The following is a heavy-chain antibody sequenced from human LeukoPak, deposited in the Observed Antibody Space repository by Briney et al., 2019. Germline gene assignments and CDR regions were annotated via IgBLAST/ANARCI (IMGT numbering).Heavy chain of an antibody. CDR1: GFTFSTRW. J-gene: IGHJ4*02. Sequence: GGSLRLSCAVSGFTSGFTFSTRWMHSVRQAPGKGLEWVPVSKNDGTSTSYADSVKGRFTVSRDNAKNTLYLQMDSLRTEDTAVYYCHPLAYANNWGQGTLVTASS. CDR3: HPLAYANN. CDR2: SKNDGTST. V-gene: IGHV3-74*01. D-gene: IGHD2-8*01.